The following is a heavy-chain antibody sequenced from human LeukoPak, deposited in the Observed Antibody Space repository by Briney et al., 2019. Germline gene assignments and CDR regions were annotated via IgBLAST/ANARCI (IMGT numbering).Heavy chain of an antibody. V-gene: IGHV3-11*01. CDR3: ARALSARTSCYDY. D-gene: IGHD2-2*01. Sequence: PGGSLRLSCAASGFTFSDYYMSWIRQAPGKGLEGVSYISSSGSTIYYADSVKGRFTTSRDNAKNSLYLQMNSLRAEDTAVYYCARALSARTSCYDYWGQGTLVTVSS. J-gene: IGHJ4*02. CDR2: ISSSGSTI. CDR1: GFTFSDYY.